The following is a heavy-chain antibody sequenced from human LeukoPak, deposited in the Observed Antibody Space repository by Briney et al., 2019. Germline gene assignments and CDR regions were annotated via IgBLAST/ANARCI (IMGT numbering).Heavy chain of an antibody. D-gene: IGHD6-19*01. Sequence: GGSLRLTCAASGFTFNRDWTAWVRQAPGKGLEWVANIKEDGSEKNYVDSVKGRFTISRDNAENSVYLQMNDLRAEDTGVYYCATKEPSTSGWSYWGQGTLVAVSS. CDR3: ATKEPSTSGWSY. J-gene: IGHJ4*02. CDR2: IKEDGSEK. V-gene: IGHV3-7*01. CDR1: GFTFNRDW.